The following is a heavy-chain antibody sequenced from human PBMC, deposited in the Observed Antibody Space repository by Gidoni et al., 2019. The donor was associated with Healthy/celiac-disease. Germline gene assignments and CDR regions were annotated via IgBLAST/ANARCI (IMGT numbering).Heavy chain of an antibody. V-gene: IGHV3-9*01. CDR3: AKDLLPTVVTGFGFDP. Sequence: EVQLVESGGGLEQPGRYGTLACAATRFTVDDYAMHGVRQAPGKGMEWVSAISWKCGSIGYADYVKGRFPISRDNAKNSLYLQMNSLRAEDTPLYYCAKDLLPTVVTGFGFDPWGQGTLVTVSS. D-gene: IGHD2-21*02. J-gene: IGHJ5*02. CDR2: ISWKCGSI. CDR1: RFTVDDYA.